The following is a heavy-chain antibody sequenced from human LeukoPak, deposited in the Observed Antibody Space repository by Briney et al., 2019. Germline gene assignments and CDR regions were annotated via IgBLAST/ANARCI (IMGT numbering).Heavy chain of an antibody. Sequence: SETLSLTCTVSGGSISSYYWSWIRQPPGKGLEWIGYIYYSGSTNYNPSLKSRVTISVDTSKNQFSLKLSSVTAADTAVYYRARGWYTWGGLRRAFDIWGQGTMVTVSS. V-gene: IGHV4-59*12. CDR3: ARGWYTWGGLRRAFDI. J-gene: IGHJ3*02. CDR1: GGSISSYY. D-gene: IGHD6-13*01. CDR2: IYYSGST.